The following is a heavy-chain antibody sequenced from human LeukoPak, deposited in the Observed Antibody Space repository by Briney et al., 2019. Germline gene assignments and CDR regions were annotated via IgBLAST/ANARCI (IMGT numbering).Heavy chain of an antibody. J-gene: IGHJ6*02. D-gene: IGHD1-7*01. V-gene: IGHV3-9*01. CDR1: GFTFDDYA. Sequence: TGGSLRLSCAASGFTFDDYAMHWVRQAPGKGLEWVSGISWNSGSIGYADSVKGRFTISRDNAKNSLYLQMNSLRAEDTALYYCASGTTSYYYYGMDVWGQGTTVTVSS. CDR2: ISWNSGSI. CDR3: ASGTTSYYYYGMDV.